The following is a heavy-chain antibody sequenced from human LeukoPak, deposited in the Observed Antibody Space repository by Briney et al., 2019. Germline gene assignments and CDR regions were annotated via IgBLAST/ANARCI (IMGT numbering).Heavy chain of an antibody. CDR2: ISGSGGST. Sequence: SGGSLRLSCAASGFTFSSYAMSWVRQAPGKGLEWVSAISGSGGSTYYADSVKGRFTISRDNSKNTLYLQMNSLRAEDTAVYYCANVNPRITIIEGDYWGQGTLVTVSS. J-gene: IGHJ4*02. CDR3: ANVNPRITIIEGDY. CDR1: GFTFSSYA. V-gene: IGHV3-23*01. D-gene: IGHD3-3*01.